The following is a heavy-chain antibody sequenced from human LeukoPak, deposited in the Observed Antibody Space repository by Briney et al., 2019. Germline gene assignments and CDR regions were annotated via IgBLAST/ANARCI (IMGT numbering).Heavy chain of an antibody. J-gene: IGHJ4*02. Sequence: PGRSLRLSCAASGFTFSSYVMRWVRQAPGKGLEWVAVISDDGINKYYADSVKGRFTISRDNSKSALFLQLNSLRAEDTAVYYCARDHAALRYSFDYWGQGTLVTVSS. D-gene: IGHD1-14*01. CDR1: GFTFSSYV. CDR3: ARDHAALRYSFDY. CDR2: ISDDGINK. V-gene: IGHV3-30-3*01.